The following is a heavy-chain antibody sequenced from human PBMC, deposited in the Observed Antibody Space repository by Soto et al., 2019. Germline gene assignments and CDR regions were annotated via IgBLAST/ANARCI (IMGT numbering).Heavy chain of an antibody. Sequence: GGSLRLSCAASGFTFSSYGMHWVRQAPGKGLEWVAVISYDGSNKYYADSVKGRFTISRDNSKNTLYLQMNSLRAEDTAVYYCAKDKDFWSGYSQGVSLGFDYWGQGTLVTVSS. CDR1: GFTFSSYG. D-gene: IGHD3-3*01. CDR3: AKDKDFWSGYSQGVSLGFDY. J-gene: IGHJ4*02. V-gene: IGHV3-30*18. CDR2: ISYDGSNK.